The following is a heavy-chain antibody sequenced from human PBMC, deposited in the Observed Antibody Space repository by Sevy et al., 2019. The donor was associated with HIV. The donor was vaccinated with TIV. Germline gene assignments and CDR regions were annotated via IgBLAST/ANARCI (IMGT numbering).Heavy chain of an antibody. Sequence: GGSLRLSCAASGFTFDDYAMHWVRQAPGKGLEWVSGISWNSDSIGYADSVKGRFTISRDNAKNSLYLQMNSLRAEDTALYYCAKDNDEAAACVIDYWGQGTLVTVSS. CDR1: GFTFDDYA. D-gene: IGHD6-13*01. CDR2: ISWNSDSI. J-gene: IGHJ4*02. CDR3: AKDNDEAAACVIDY. V-gene: IGHV3-9*01.